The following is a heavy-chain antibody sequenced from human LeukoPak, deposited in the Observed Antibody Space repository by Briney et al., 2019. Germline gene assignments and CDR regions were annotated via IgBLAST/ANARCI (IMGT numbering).Heavy chain of an antibody. D-gene: IGHD4-17*01. CDR1: GFTFSSYW. J-gene: IGHJ4*02. Sequence: GGSLRLSCAASGFTFSSYWMSWVRQAPGKGLEWVANIKQDGSEKYYVDSVKGRFTISRDNAKNSLYLQMNSLRAEDTAVYYCASLYGDYVARQTYTTPFDYWGQGTLVTVSS. V-gene: IGHV3-7*01. CDR3: ASLYGDYVARQTYTTPFDY. CDR2: IKQDGSEK.